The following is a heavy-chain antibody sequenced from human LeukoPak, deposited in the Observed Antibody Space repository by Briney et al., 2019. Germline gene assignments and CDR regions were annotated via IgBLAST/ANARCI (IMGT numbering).Heavy chain of an antibody. V-gene: IGHV3-21*06. Sequence: GGSLRLSCAASGFTFSSFKMTWVRQAPGKGLEWVASISPSSTYIYYGDSLKGRVTVSRDNATSLLFMHMSSLRAVYTAVYDCARDSTGGEYFDSWGQGALVSVSS. CDR1: GFTFSSFK. CDR2: ISPSSTYI. D-gene: IGHD3-16*01. CDR3: ARDSTGGEYFDS. J-gene: IGHJ4*02.